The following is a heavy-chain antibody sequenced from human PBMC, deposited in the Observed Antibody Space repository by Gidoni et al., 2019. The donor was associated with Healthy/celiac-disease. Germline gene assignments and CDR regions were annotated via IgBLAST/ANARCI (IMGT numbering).Heavy chain of an antibody. CDR1: GGSISSYY. Sequence: QVQLQESGPGLVKPSETLSLTCTVSGGSISSYYWSWIRQPPGKGLEWIGYIYYSGSTNYDPSLKSRVTISVDTSKNQFSLKLSSVTAADTAVYYCARASGSYDYDVDFDYWGQGTLVTVSS. J-gene: IGHJ4*02. D-gene: IGHD1-26*01. V-gene: IGHV4-59*01. CDR2: IYYSGST. CDR3: ARASGSYDYDVDFDY.